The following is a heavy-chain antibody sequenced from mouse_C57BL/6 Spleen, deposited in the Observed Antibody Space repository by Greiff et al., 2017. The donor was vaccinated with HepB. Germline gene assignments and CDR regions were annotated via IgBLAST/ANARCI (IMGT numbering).Heavy chain of an antibody. J-gene: IGHJ2*01. Sequence: EVKLVESGEGLVKPGGSLKLSCAASGFTFSSYAMSWVRQTPEKRLEWVAYISSGGDYIYYADTVKGRFTISRDNARNNLYLHMSRLKSEDTAMYYCTRDPGGYDGYYDYWGQGTTLTVSS. CDR3: TRDPGGYDGYYDY. V-gene: IGHV5-9-1*02. CDR2: ISSGGDYI. D-gene: IGHD2-3*01. CDR1: GFTFSSYA.